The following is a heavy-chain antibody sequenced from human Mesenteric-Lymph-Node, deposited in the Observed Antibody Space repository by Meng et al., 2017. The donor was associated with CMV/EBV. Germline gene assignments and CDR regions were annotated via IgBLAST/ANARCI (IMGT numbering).Heavy chain of an antibody. CDR3: TMNLATRWSAYFDY. CDR1: GVTFSDAW. Sequence: GVTFSDAWMSWVRQAPGMGLEWVGRINSKTDGGATDSAAPVKGRFTISRDDSQNTLYLQLSGLRTDDTAIYYCTMNLATRWSAYFDYWAREPWSPSPQ. V-gene: IGHV3-15*01. CDR2: INSKTDGGAT. J-gene: IGHJ4*02. D-gene: IGHD6-6*01.